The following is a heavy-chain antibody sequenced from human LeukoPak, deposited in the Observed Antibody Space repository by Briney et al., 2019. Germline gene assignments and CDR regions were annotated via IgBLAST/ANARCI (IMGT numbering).Heavy chain of an antibody. Sequence: GGSLRLSCAASGFTFSSYWMHWVRQAPGKGLVWVSRISSDGSTTTYADSVKGRFTISRDNAKNTMYLQMNSLRAEDTALYYCARVAEYSTAGMRYWGQGTLSPSPQ. CDR1: GFTFSSYW. J-gene: IGHJ4*02. D-gene: IGHD6-13*01. V-gene: IGHV3-74*01. CDR2: ISSDGSTT. CDR3: ARVAEYSTAGMRY.